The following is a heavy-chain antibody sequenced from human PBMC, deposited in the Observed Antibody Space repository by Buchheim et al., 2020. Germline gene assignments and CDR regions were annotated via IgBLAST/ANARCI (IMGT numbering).Heavy chain of an antibody. CDR1: GFTFSSYA. CDR2: ISGSGGST. V-gene: IGHV3-23*01. CDR3: AKEGGEYVVPAAIRGLDP. D-gene: IGHD2-2*01. Sequence: EVQLLESGGGLVQPGGSLRLSCAASGFTFSSYAMSWVRQAPGKGLEWVSAISGSGGSTYYADSVKGRFTISRDNSKNTLYLKMNSLRAEDTAVYYCAKEGGEYVVPAAIRGLDPWGKGPL. J-gene: IGHJ5*02.